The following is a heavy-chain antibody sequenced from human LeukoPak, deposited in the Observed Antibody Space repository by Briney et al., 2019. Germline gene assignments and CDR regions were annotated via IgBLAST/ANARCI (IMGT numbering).Heavy chain of an antibody. CDR1: GYTFTGHY. V-gene: IGHV1-2*06. D-gene: IGHD3-16*01. CDR3: ARGGAVLGTKYNWFDP. CDR2: INPNSGGT. Sequence: GASVRVSCKASGYTFTGHYMHWVRQAPGQGLEWMGRINPNSGGTNYAQKFQGRVTMTRDTSISTAYTELSRLRSDDTAVYYCARGGAVLGTKYNWFDPWGQGTLVTVSS. J-gene: IGHJ5*02.